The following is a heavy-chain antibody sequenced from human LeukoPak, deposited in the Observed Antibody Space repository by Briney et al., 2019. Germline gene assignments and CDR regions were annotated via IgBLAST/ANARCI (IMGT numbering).Heavy chain of an antibody. J-gene: IGHJ4*02. Sequence: GGSLRLSCAASGFTFSSYAMSWVRQAPGKGLEWVSAISGSGGSTYYADSVKGRFTISRDNSKNTLYLQMNSQRAEDTAVYYCAKAAPYYYDSSGYYHYWGQGTLVTVSS. CDR2: ISGSGGST. CDR1: GFTFSSYA. V-gene: IGHV3-23*01. D-gene: IGHD3-22*01. CDR3: AKAAPYYYDSSGYYHY.